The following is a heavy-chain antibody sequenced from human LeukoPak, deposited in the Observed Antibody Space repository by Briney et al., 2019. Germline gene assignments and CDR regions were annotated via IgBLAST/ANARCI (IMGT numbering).Heavy chain of an antibody. D-gene: IGHD3-9*01. CDR3: STDQGGDILTGC. CDR1: GFTFGKYW. CDR2: IKSKTDGGTT. Sequence: GGSLRLSCVASGFTFGKYWMSWVRQAPGKGLEWVGRIKSKTDGGTTDYAAPVKGRFTISRDDSKNTLYLQMNSLKTEDTAVYYCSTDQGGDILTGCWGQGTLVTVSS. V-gene: IGHV3-15*01. J-gene: IGHJ4*02.